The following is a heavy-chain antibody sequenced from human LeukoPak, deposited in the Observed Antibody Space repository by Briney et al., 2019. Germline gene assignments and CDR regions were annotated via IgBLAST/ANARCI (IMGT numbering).Heavy chain of an antibody. V-gene: IGHV4-31*03. J-gene: IGHJ3*02. D-gene: IGHD3-16*02. CDR1: GGSISSGSYY. CDR3: ARAPRVDNYDYVWGSYRSDAFDI. CDR2: IYYSGST. Sequence: SETLSLTCTVSGGSISSGSYYWSWIRQHPGKGLEWIGYIYYSGSTYYNPSLKSRVTMSVDTSKNQFSLKLSSVTAADTAVYYCARAPRVDNYDYVWGSYRSDAFDIWGQGTMVTVSS.